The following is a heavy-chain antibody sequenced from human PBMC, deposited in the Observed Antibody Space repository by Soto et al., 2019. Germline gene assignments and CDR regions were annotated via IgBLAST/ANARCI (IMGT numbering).Heavy chain of an antibody. Sequence: QVQLVQSGAEVKKPGASVKVSCKASGYTFTSYGISWVRQAPGQGLEWMGWISAYNGNTNYAQKLQGRVTMTTDTSASTAYMELRSLRSDDTAVYYCARDQLGYSNYDGGMDVWGQGTTVTVSS. D-gene: IGHD7-27*01. CDR3: ARDQLGYSNYDGGMDV. J-gene: IGHJ6*02. CDR1: GYTFTSYG. CDR2: ISAYNGNT. V-gene: IGHV1-18*01.